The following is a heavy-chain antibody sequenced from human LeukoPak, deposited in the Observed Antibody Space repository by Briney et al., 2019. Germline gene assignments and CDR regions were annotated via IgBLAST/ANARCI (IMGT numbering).Heavy chain of an antibody. V-gene: IGHV3-23*01. Sequence: GGSLRLSCAASGFTFSSYAMSWVRQAPGKGLEWVSSVSSSVDRTSYADSVKGRFTISRDNSRNTLFLQMHSLRAEDTAVYFCAKHYHFDCWGQGTLVTVSS. CDR1: GFTFSSYA. J-gene: IGHJ4*02. D-gene: IGHD3-10*01. CDR3: AKHYHFDC. CDR2: VSSSVDRT.